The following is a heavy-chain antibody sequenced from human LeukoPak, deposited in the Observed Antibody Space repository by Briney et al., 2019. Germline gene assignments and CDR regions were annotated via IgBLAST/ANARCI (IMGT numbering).Heavy chain of an antibody. V-gene: IGHV4-59*08. Sequence: SETLSLTCTVSGGSISSYYWSWIRQPPGKGLEWIGYIYYSGSTNYNPSLKSRVSLPLDTSNNQFSLKLSSVTAADTAVYYCARHPFQYPFDHWGQGTVVSVSS. CDR2: IYYSGST. CDR1: GGSISSYY. CDR3: ARHPFQYPFDH. D-gene: IGHD2/OR15-2a*01. J-gene: IGHJ5*02.